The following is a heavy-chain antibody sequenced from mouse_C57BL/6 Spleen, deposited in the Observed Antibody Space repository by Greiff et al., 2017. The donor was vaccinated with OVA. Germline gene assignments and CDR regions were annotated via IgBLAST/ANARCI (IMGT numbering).Heavy chain of an antibody. CDR2: IYPGDGDT. CDR1: GYAFSSSW. CDR3: ARGDYGSSPFYYFDY. Sequence: QVQLQQSGPELVKPGASVKISCKASGYAFSSSWMNWVKQRPGKGLEWIGRIYPGDGDTNYNGKFKGKATLTADKSSSTAYMQLSSLTSEDSAVYFCARGDYGSSPFYYFDYWGQGTTLTVSS. V-gene: IGHV1-82*01. D-gene: IGHD1-1*01. J-gene: IGHJ2*01.